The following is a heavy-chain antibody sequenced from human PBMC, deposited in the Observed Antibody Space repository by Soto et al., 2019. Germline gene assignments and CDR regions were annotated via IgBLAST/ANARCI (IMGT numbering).Heavy chain of an antibody. V-gene: IGHV4-4*07. CDR1: GASISGYY. J-gene: IGHJ5*02. D-gene: IGHD1-1*01. Sequence: SETLSLTCTVSGASISGYYWSWIRKSAGKGLEWIGRIYATGPTDYNPSLKSRVMMSVDTSKKQFSLKLRSVTAADTAVYYCVRDGTKTLRDWFDPWGHGISVTVS. CDR3: VRDGTKTLRDWFDP. CDR2: IYATGPT.